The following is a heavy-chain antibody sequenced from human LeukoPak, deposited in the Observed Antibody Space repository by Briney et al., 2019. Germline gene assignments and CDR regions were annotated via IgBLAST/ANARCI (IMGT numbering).Heavy chain of an antibody. CDR3: AKDSYDFWSGYYEGAFDI. V-gene: IGHV3-23*01. J-gene: IGHJ3*02. D-gene: IGHD3-3*01. Sequence: PGGSLRLSCAASGFTFSSYAMSWVRQAPGKGLEWVSAISGSGGSTYYADSVKGRFTISRDNSKNTLYLQMNSLRAEDTAVYYCAKDSYDFWSGYYEGAFDIWGQGTMFTVSS. CDR1: GFTFSSYA. CDR2: ISGSGGST.